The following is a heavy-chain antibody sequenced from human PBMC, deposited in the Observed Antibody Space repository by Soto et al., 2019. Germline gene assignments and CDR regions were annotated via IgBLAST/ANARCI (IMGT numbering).Heavy chain of an antibody. CDR3: ARGLYSSSRHGEIY. J-gene: IGHJ4*02. CDR2: VSGYNGNT. D-gene: IGHD6-13*01. Sequence: VQLVQSGPGVKKPGASVKVSCKASGYTFTSYGITWLRQAPGQGLEWMGWVSGYNGNTEHAQNFQGKVTIIADKSTSTAYLELRSLRSDDTALYYCARGLYSSSRHGEIYWGQGTLVTVSS. V-gene: IGHV1-18*01. CDR1: GYTFTSYG.